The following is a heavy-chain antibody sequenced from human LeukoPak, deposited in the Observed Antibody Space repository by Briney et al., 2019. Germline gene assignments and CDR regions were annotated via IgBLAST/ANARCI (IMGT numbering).Heavy chain of an antibody. CDR2: ISGSGGST. CDR1: GFTFSSYA. D-gene: IGHD2-15*01. Sequence: PGGSLRLSCAASGFTFSSYAMSWVRQAPGKGLEWVSAISGSGGSTYYADSVKGRFTISRDNSKNTLYLQMNSLRAEDTAVYYCANDRGSGGSCRDYWGQGTLVTVSS. J-gene: IGHJ4*02. V-gene: IGHV3-23*01. CDR3: ANDRGSGGSCRDY.